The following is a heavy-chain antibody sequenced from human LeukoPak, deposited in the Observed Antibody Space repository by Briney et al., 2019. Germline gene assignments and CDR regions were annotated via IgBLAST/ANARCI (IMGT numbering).Heavy chain of an antibody. Sequence: SETLSLTCAVYGGSFSGYYWSWIRQPPGKGLEWIGEINHSGSTNYNPSLKSRVTISVDTSKNQFSLKLSSVTAADTAVYYCARGLTGSRRYFDSWGQGTLVTVSS. V-gene: IGHV4-34*01. CDR3: ARGLTGSRRYFDS. CDR2: INHSGST. D-gene: IGHD3-10*01. J-gene: IGHJ4*02. CDR1: GGSFSGYY.